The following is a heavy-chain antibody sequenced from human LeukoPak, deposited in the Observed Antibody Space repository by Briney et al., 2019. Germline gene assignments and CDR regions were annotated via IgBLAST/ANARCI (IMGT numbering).Heavy chain of an antibody. CDR3: ARIGGSFYFYYYMDV. J-gene: IGHJ6*03. Sequence: SETLSLTCTVSGGSIRSSSYNWGWTRQPPGKGLEWIGSIHYTGTTYYNPSLKSRVTISDDTSKNQLSLKLSSVTAADTAVYYCARIGGSFYFYYYMDVWGKGTTVTVS. CDR1: GGSIRSSSYN. D-gene: IGHD1-26*01. CDR2: IHYTGTT. V-gene: IGHV4-39*07.